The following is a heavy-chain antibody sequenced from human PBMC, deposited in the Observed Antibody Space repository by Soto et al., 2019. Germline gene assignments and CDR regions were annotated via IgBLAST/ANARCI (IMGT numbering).Heavy chain of an antibody. Sequence: GGSLRLSCAASGFTFSSYGMHWVRQAPGKGLEWVAVISYDGSNKYYADSVKGRFTISRDNSKNTLYLQMKSLRAEDTAVYYCAKETPDRSSSSFDYWGHGTLLTVSS. V-gene: IGHV3-30*18. CDR3: AKETPDRSSSSFDY. CDR2: ISYDGSNK. CDR1: GFTFSSYG. J-gene: IGHJ4*01. D-gene: IGHD6-6*01.